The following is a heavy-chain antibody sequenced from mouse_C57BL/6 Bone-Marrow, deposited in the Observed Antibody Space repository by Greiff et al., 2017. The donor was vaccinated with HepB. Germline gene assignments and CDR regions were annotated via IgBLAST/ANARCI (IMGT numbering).Heavy chain of an antibody. J-gene: IGHJ2*01. D-gene: IGHD2-3*01. CDR1: GFTFSSYG. CDR3: SRHDGYYGY. CDR2: ISSGGSYT. V-gene: IGHV5-6*01. Sequence: EVQGVESGGDLVKPGGSLKLSCAASGFTFSSYGMSWVRQTPDKRLEWVATISSGGSYTYYPDSVKGRFTISRDNAKNTLYLQMSSLKSEDTAVYYCSRHDGYYGYWGQGTTLTVSS.